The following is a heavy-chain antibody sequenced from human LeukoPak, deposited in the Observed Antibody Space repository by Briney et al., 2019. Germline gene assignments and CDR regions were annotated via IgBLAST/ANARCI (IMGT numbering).Heavy chain of an antibody. CDR3: ARFSGSYYGKTFDY. Sequence: PSETLSLTCTVSGGSISSGGYYWSWIRQRPGKGLEWIGYIYYSGSTYYNPSLKSRVTISVDTSKNQFSLKLSSVTAADTAVYYCARFSGSYYGKTFDYWGQGTLVTVSS. J-gene: IGHJ4*02. CDR2: IYYSGST. D-gene: IGHD1-26*01. CDR1: GGSISSGGYY. V-gene: IGHV4-31*03.